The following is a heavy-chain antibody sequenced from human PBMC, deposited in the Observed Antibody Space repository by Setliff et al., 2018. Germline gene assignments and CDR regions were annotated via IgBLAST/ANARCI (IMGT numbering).Heavy chain of an antibody. CDR1: GGSFSGYY. CDR3: ARTYNFWSGYFDY. J-gene: IGHJ4*02. CDR2: INHSGST. D-gene: IGHD3-3*01. Sequence: SETLSLPCAVYGGSFSGYYWSWIRQPPGKGLEWIGEINHSGSTNNNPSLKSRVTISVDTSKNQFSLKLSSVTAADTAVYYCARTYNFWSGYFDYWGQGTLVTVSS. V-gene: IGHV4-34*01.